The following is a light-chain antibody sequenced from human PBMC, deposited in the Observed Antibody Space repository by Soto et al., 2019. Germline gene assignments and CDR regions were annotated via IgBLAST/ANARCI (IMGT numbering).Light chain of an antibody. V-gene: IGKV3-20*01. CDR1: QTVSSSY. CDR2: DAS. CDR3: QQYGSSPLT. J-gene: IGKJ4*01. Sequence: EIVLTQSPGTLSLSPGERATLSCRASQTVSSSYLAWYQQNPGQAPRLLIYDASSRATDVPDRFSGSGSGTDFTLTISRLEPEDFAVYYCQQYGSSPLTFGGGTKVEIK.